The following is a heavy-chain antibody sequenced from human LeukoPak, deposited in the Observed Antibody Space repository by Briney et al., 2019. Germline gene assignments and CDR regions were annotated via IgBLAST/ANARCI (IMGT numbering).Heavy chain of an antibody. J-gene: IGHJ4*02. Sequence: KASETLSLTCAVYGGSFSGYYWSWIRQPPGKGLEWIGEINHSGSTNYNPSLKSRVIISVDTSKNQFSLKLSSVTAADTAVYYCARGLDYWGQGTLVTVSS. CDR3: ARGLDY. CDR1: GGSFSGYY. V-gene: IGHV4-34*01. CDR2: INHSGST.